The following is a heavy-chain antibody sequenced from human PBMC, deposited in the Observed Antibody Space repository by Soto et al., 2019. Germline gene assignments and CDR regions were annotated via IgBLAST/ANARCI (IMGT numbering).Heavy chain of an antibody. J-gene: IGHJ4*02. CDR3: AKQESVVVTANFDY. V-gene: IGHV3-23*01. CDR2: ISGSGGST. Sequence: VGSLRLSCAASGFTFSSYAMSWVRQAPGKGLEWVSAISGSGGSTYYADSLKVRFTISRDNSKNALYLQMNSLRAEDTAVYYCAKQESVVVTANFDYWGQGTLVTVSS. D-gene: IGHD2-21*02. CDR1: GFTFSSYA.